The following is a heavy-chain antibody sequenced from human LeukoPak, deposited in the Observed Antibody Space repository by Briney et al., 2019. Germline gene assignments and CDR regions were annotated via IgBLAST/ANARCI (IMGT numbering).Heavy chain of an antibody. V-gene: IGHV4-34*01. CDR1: GGSFRGYY. D-gene: IGHD7-27*01. J-gene: IGHJ2*01. CDR2: IHYTGAT. Sequence: AETLSLTCAVYGGSFRGYYWSWIRQPPGKGLEWIGEIHYTGATNYKPSLKSRVTISGDPSKNQVSLRVSSVTAADTAVYYCARGVLGPYYFDLSGRGTLVTVSS. CDR3: ARGVLGPYYFDL.